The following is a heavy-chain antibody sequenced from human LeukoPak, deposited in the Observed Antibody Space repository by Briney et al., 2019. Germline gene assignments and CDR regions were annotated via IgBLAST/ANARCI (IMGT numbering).Heavy chain of an antibody. V-gene: IGHV3-48*01. J-gene: IGHJ6*03. CDR1: GFTFSSYS. CDR2: ISSSSSTI. CDR3: ARRDTAMVDYYYYYYMDV. D-gene: IGHD5-18*01. Sequence: GSLRLSCAASGFTFSSYSMNWVRRAPGKGLEWVSYISSSSSTIYYADSVKGRFTISRDNAKNSLYLQMNSLRAEDTAVYYCARRDTAMVDYYYYYYMDVWGKGTTVTVSS.